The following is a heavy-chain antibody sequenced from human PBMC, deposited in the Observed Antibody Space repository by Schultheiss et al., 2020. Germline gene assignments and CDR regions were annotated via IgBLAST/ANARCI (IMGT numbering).Heavy chain of an antibody. Sequence: GGSLRLSCAASGFISSSYWMSWVRQAPGKGLEWVANIKHDGSEKYYVDSVKGRFTVSRDNAKNSLYLQMNSLRAEDTAVYYCARDGSSGWYEVNWFDPWGQGTLVTVAS. V-gene: IGHV3-7*01. D-gene: IGHD6-19*01. CDR2: IKHDGSEK. J-gene: IGHJ5*02. CDR3: ARDGSSGWYEVNWFDP. CDR1: GFISSSYW.